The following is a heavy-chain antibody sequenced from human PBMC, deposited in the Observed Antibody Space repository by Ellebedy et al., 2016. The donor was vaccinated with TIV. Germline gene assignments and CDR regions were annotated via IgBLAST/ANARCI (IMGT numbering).Heavy chain of an antibody. J-gene: IGHJ4*02. V-gene: IGHV4-59*01. Sequence: SETLSLXCYVSNGSITDYYWNWIRQTPGKGLEWIAHVYYTGTTKYNPSLESRLSISVDTSKNQFSLRLNFVTVADTGVYFCARRVRGAAHFDHWGPGTLVTVSS. D-gene: IGHD1-26*01. CDR3: ARRVRGAAHFDH. CDR1: NGSITDYY. CDR2: VYYTGTT.